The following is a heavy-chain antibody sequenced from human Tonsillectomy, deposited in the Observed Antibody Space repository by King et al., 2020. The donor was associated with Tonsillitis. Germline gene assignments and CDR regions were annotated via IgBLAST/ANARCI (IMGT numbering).Heavy chain of an antibody. V-gene: IGHV3-23*03. CDR1: GFTFSSYA. D-gene: IGHD2-2*01. CDR2: IYSGGSST. Sequence: VQLVESGGGLVQPGGSLRLSCAASGFTFSSYAMSWVRQAPGKGLEWVSVIYSGGSSTYYADSVKGRLTISRDNSKNTLYLQMNSLRAEDTAVYYCATYSSTSCYVGYWGQGTLVTVSS. J-gene: IGHJ4*02. CDR3: ATYSSTSCYVGY.